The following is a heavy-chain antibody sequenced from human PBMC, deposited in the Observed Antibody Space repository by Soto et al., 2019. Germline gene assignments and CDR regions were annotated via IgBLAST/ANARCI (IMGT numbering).Heavy chain of an antibody. CDR1: GGSISSSSYY. V-gene: IGHV4-39*01. CDR2: IYYSGST. J-gene: IGHJ3*02. CDR3: ARHPTHPDDFDI. Sequence: SETLSLTCTVSGGSISSSSYYWGWIRQPPGKGLEWIGSIYYSGSTYYNPSLKSRVTISVDTSKNQFSLKLSSVTAADTAVYYCARHPTHPDDFDIWGQGPMVTVSS.